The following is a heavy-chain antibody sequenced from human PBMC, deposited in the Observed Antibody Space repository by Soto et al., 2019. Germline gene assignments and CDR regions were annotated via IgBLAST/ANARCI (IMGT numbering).Heavy chain of an antibody. V-gene: IGHV1-8*01. CDR1: GCTFTSYD. J-gene: IGHJ6*03. D-gene: IGHD2-21*02. Sequence: ASVKVSCKASGCTFTSYDINWVRQATGQGLEWMGWMNPNSGNTDYAQKFQGRVTMTRNTSISTAYMELSSLRSEDTAVYYCARVSDYYYYYYMDVWGKGTTVTVSS. CDR2: MNPNSGNT. CDR3: ARVSDYYYYYYMDV.